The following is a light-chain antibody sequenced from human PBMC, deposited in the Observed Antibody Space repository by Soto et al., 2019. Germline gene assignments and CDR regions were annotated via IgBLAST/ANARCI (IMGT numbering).Light chain of an antibody. CDR2: STN. V-gene: IGLV1-44*01. CDR1: TSNIGSKT. J-gene: IGLJ1*01. Sequence: QSVLTQPPSASGTPGQSVTISCSGSTSNIGSKTVSWYQQVPGAAPKLLIYSTNQWPSGVPDRFSGSKSGTSASLTISGLQSEDEADYYCATWDDGVFVFGIGTKVTVL. CDR3: ATWDDGVFV.